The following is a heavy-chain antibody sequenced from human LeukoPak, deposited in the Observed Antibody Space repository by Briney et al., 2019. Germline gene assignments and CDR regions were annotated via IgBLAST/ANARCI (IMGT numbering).Heavy chain of an antibody. CDR2: MNPNSGNT. D-gene: IGHD3-22*01. Sequence: ASVKVSCKASGYTFTSYDINWVRQATGQGLEWMGWMNPNSGNTGYAQKFQGRVTMTRNTSISTAYMELSRLRSDDTAVYYCAGNYYDSSGYPRDYYYGMDVWGQGTTVTVSS. CDR3: AGNYYDSSGYPRDYYYGMDV. V-gene: IGHV1-8*01. CDR1: GYTFTSYD. J-gene: IGHJ6*02.